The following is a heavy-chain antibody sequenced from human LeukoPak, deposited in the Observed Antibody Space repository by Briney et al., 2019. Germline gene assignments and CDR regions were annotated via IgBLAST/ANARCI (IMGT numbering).Heavy chain of an antibody. V-gene: IGHV1-2*06. Sequence: ASVKVSCKASGYTFTGYYMHWVRQAPGQGLEWMGRINPNSGGTNYAQKFQGSVTMTRDTSISTAYMELSRLRSDDTAVYYCARDRITMVRGVIDSQGYWGQGTLVTVSS. D-gene: IGHD3-10*01. CDR1: GYTFTGYY. CDR2: INPNSGGT. J-gene: IGHJ4*02. CDR3: ARDRITMVRGVIDSQGY.